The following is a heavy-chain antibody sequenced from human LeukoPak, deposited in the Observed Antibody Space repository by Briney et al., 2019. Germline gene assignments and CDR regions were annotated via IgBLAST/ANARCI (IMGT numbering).Heavy chain of an antibody. D-gene: IGHD3-10*01. CDR3: ARELLWFGELLGVWFDP. J-gene: IGHJ5*02. Sequence: SQTLSLTCAISGDSVSSNSAAWNWIRQSPSRGLEWLGRTYYRSKWYNDYAVSVKSRITINPDTSKNQFSLQLNSMTPEDTAVYYCARELLWFGELLGVWFDPWGQGTLVTVSS. CDR1: GDSVSSNSAA. V-gene: IGHV6-1*01. CDR2: TYYRSKWYN.